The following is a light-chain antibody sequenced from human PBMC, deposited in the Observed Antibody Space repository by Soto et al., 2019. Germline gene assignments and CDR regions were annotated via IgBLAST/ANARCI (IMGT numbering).Light chain of an antibody. CDR2: GAS. Sequence: ELLLTQSPVTLSLSPGEXXXXXXXASQSVGGSYLAWYQQKPGQAPRLLIYGASSRATGIPVRFSGSGSGTDFTLTISRLEPEDFAVYYCQQYGSSRWTFGQGTKVDIK. CDR3: QQYGSSRWT. CDR1: QSVGGSY. J-gene: IGKJ1*01. V-gene: IGKV3-20*01.